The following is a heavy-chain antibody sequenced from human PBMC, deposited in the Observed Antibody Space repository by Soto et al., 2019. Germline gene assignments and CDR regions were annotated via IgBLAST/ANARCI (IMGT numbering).Heavy chain of an antibody. CDR3: ARRVVVPAALVGMDV. CDR2: IDPSDSYT. D-gene: IGHD2-2*01. Sequence: HGESLKISCKGSGYSFTSYWISWVRQMPGKGLEWMGRIDPSDSYTNYSPSFQGHVTISAGKSISTAYLQWSSLKASDTAMYYCARRVVVPAALVGMDVWGQGTTVTVSS. V-gene: IGHV5-10-1*01. CDR1: GYSFTSYW. J-gene: IGHJ6*02.